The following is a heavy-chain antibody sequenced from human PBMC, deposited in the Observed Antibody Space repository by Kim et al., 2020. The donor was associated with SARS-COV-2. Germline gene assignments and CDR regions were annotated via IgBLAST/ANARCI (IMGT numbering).Heavy chain of an antibody. CDR1: GGSFSGYY. CDR3: ARYQGASGWEVRWFDP. J-gene: IGHJ5*02. CDR2: INHSGST. V-gene: IGHV4-34*01. Sequence: SETLSLTCAVYGGSFSGYYWSWIRQPPGKGLEWIGEINHSGSTNYNPSLKSRVTISVDTSKNQFSLKLSSVTAADTAVYYCARYQGASGWEVRWFDPWGQGTLVTVSS. D-gene: IGHD6-19*01.